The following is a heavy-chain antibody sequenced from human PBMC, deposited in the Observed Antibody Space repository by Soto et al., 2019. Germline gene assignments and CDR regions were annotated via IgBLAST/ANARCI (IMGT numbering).Heavy chain of an antibody. CDR3: AREDSSGWYSARWFDP. J-gene: IGHJ5*02. CDR1: GYTFTSYG. CDR2: ISAYNGNT. D-gene: IGHD6-19*01. V-gene: IGHV1-18*04. Sequence: QVQLVQSGAEVKKPGASVKVSCKASGYTFTSYGISWVRQAPGQGLEWMGWISAYNGNTNYAQKLQGRVTMTTDTSTNTAYMELRSLRSDDTAVYYCAREDSSGWYSARWFDPWGQGTLVTVSS.